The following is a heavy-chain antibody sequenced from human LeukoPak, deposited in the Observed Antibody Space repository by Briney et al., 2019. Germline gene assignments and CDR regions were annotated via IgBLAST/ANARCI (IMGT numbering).Heavy chain of an antibody. D-gene: IGHD2-2*01. V-gene: IGHV4-59*11. CDR2: VYYTGTT. J-gene: IGHJ4*02. CDR1: GGSLSGHY. CDR3: ARFSWGCSTASCYLTN. Sequence: SETLSLTCTVGGGSLSGHYWGWIRQPPGKGLELVGHVYYTGTTFYNPSLNSRVTITLDTSRNQFSLRLTSVIAADTAVYYCARFSWGCSTASCYLTNWGQGALVTVSS.